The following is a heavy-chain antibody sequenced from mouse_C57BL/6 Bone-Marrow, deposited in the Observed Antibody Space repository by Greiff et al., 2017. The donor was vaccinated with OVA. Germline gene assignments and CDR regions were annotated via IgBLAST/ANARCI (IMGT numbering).Heavy chain of an antibody. J-gene: IGHJ4*01. Sequence: QVQLQQPGAELVKPGASVKVSCKASGYTFTSYWMRWVKQRPGQGLEWIGRIYPSDSDTNYNQKFKGKATLTVDKSSSTAYMQFSSLTFEDSAVYYCEGVDDYDEGYAMDYWGQGTSVTVSS. CDR2: IYPSDSDT. D-gene: IGHD2-4*01. CDR1: GYTFTSYW. V-gene: IGHV1-74*01. CDR3: EGVDDYDEGYAMDY.